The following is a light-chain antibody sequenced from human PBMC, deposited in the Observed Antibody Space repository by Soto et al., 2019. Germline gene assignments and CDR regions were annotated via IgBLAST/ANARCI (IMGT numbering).Light chain of an antibody. Sequence: DIVMNQSPDSLAASLGERTAINCKSSQSVLSSSNNWNYLAWYQQKTGQPPKLLIYWASTRETGVPDRFSGSGSVTDLTITISSLQAEDVAVYYCQQQYTTPAITFGQGTRLEIK. CDR2: WAS. V-gene: IGKV4-1*01. CDR3: QQQYTTPAIT. CDR1: QSVLSSSNNWNY. J-gene: IGKJ5*01.